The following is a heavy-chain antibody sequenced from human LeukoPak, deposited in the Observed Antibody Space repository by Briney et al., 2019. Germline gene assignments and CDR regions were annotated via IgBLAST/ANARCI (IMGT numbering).Heavy chain of an antibody. V-gene: IGHV3-15*01. Sequence: GGSLRLSCAASGFTFSNACMSWVRQAPGKGLEWVGRIKSKTDGGTTDYAEPVKGRFTISRDDSKNTLYLQMNSLKTEDTAVYYCTTFDSSGYYSPDAFDIWGQGTMVTVSS. J-gene: IGHJ3*02. CDR1: GFTFSNAC. CDR3: TTFDSSGYYSPDAFDI. CDR2: IKSKTDGGTT. D-gene: IGHD3-22*01.